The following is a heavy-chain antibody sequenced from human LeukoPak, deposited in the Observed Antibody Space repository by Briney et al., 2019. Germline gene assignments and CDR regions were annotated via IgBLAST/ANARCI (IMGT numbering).Heavy chain of an antibody. Sequence: PGGSLTLSCVASGFNVSDDYMTWVRQATGKGLEWVSVIYTSGRSDYVDSVKGRFNISRDNTKNTVYLQMNSLTVEDKAVYYCARDRVYGSGIRTWGQGTLVTVSS. CDR3: ARDRVYGSGIRT. D-gene: IGHD3-10*01. CDR1: GFNVSDDY. J-gene: IGHJ4*02. CDR2: IYTSGRS. V-gene: IGHV3-66*01.